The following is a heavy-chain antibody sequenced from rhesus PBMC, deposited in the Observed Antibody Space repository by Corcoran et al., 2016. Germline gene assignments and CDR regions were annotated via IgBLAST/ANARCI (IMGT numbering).Heavy chain of an antibody. J-gene: IGHJ4*01. CDR1: GYSIRRNY. CDR2: IYGSGSST. V-gene: IGHV4S11*01. CDR3: ARDVAAAGTGSPY. Sequence: QVQLQESGPGLVKPSETLSLTCAVSGYSIRRNYWSWIRQPPGKGLEWIWYIYGSGSSTNSNPSLKSRVNLSVDTSKNQLSLKLSSVTTADTAVYYCARDVAAAGTGSPYWGQGVLVTVSS. D-gene: IGHD6-25*01.